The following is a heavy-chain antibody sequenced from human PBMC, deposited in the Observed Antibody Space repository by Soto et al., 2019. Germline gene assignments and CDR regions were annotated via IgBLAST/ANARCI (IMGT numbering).Heavy chain of an antibody. CDR1: GGTFSSYA. V-gene: IGHV1-69*06. Sequence: SVKVSCKASGGTFSSYAISWVRQAPGQGLEWMGGIIPIFGTANYAQKFQGRVTITADKSTSTAYMELSSLGSEDTAVYYCARDHRVPGIAAAGMADYYGMDVWGQGTTVTVSS. D-gene: IGHD6-13*01. J-gene: IGHJ6*02. CDR2: IIPIFGTA. CDR3: ARDHRVPGIAAAGMADYYGMDV.